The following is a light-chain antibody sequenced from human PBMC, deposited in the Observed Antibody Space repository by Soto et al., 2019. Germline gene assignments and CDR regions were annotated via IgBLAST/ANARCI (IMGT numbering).Light chain of an antibody. CDR1: QSISSY. CDR2: AAS. J-gene: IGKJ5*01. CDR3: QQSYSTPIT. V-gene: IGKV1-39*01. Sequence: DMPMTQSPSSLSASLGDRVTIXXRASQSISSYLNWYQQKPGKAPKLXIYAASSLQSGVPSRFSGSGSGTDFTLTISSLQPEDFATYYCQQSYSTPITFGQGTRLEIK.